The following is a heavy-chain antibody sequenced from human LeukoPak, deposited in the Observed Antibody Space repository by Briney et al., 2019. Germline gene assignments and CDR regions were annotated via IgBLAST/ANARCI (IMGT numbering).Heavy chain of an antibody. D-gene: IGHD6-13*01. CDR2: INTNSGGT. CDR3: ARVAAAGKYYYYGMDV. V-gene: IGHV1-2*02. Sequence: ASVNVSCKASGYTFTCYYMHWVRQAPGQGLEWMGWINTNSGGTNYAQKFQGRVTMTRDTSISTAYMELSRLRSDDTAVYYCARVAAAGKYYYYGMDVWGQGTTVTVSS. J-gene: IGHJ6*02. CDR1: GYTFTCYY.